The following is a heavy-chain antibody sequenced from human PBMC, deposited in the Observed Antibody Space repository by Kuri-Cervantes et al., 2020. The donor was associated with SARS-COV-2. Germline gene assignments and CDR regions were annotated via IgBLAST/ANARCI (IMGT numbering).Heavy chain of an antibody. J-gene: IGHJ4*02. CDR3: ARIQATTVIADY. D-gene: IGHD4-11*01. CDR2: IYWDDDK. V-gene: IGHV2-5*05. CDR1: GFSLNTSAVG. Sequence: SGPTLVKPTQTLTLTCTFSGFSLNTSAVGVGWIRQPPGKALEWLALIYWDDDKRYGPSLKSRLTISKDTSKTQVVLTMTDMDPVDTATYYCARIQATTVIADYWGQGTLVTVSS.